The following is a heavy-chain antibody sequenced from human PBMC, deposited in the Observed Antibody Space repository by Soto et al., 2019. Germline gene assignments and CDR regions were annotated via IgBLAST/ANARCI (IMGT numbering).Heavy chain of an antibody. V-gene: IGHV3-23*01. CDR2: ISGSGGST. J-gene: IGHJ4*02. CDR3: AGLSYGTTRSFDY. D-gene: IGHD1-1*01. CDR1: GFTFSSYA. Sequence: PGGSLRLSCAASGFTFSSYAMSWVRQAPGKGLEWVSAISGSGGSTYYADSVKGRFTISRDNSKNTLYLQMNSLRAEDTAVYYSAGLSYGTTRSFDYWGQGTLVTVSS.